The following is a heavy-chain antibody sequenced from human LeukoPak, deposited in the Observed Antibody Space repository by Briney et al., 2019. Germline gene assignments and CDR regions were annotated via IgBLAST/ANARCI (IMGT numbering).Heavy chain of an antibody. V-gene: IGHV4-34*01. D-gene: IGHD2-21*01. CDR1: GGSFSGYY. J-gene: IGHJ4*02. CDR2: INHSGST. CDR3: ASPEEESLVIGY. Sequence: SETLSLTCAVYGGSFSGYYWSWIRQPPGKGLEWIGEINHSGSTNYNPSLKSRVTISVDTSKNQFSLKLSSVTAADTAVYYCASPEEESLVIGYWGQGTLVTVSS.